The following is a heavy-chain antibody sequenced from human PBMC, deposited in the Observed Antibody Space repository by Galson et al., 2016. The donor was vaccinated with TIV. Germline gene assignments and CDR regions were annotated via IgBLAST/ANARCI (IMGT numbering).Heavy chain of an antibody. J-gene: IGHJ6*02. CDR2: IYYSGTT. D-gene: IGHD3-10*01. CDR1: GGSISSYY. Sequence: ETLSLTCTVSGGSISSYYWNWIRQPPGKGLEWIGYIYYSGTTDYNPSLKSRVTISVGTSNNQFSLKLRSVTAADTAVYYCTRPGSYVSYGMDVWGQGTSVIVSS. CDR3: TRPGSYVSYGMDV. V-gene: IGHV4-59*08.